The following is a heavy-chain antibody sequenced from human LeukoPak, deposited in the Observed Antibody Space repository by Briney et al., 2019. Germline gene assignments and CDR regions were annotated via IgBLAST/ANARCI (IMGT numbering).Heavy chain of an antibody. Sequence: ASVKASCKASGYTFTSYGISWVRQAPGQGLEWMGWISAYNGNTNYAQKLQGRVTMTTDTSTSTAYMELRSLRSDDTAVYYCARDSTVWAFRGSGSSMGYWGQGTLVTVST. J-gene: IGHJ4*02. CDR1: GYTFTSYG. D-gene: IGHD3-10*01. CDR3: ARDSTVWAFRGSGSSMGY. V-gene: IGHV1-18*01. CDR2: ISAYNGNT.